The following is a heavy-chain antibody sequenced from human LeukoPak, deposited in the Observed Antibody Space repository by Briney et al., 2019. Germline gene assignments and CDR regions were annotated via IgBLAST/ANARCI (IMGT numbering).Heavy chain of an antibody. CDR1: GYSFTSYW. J-gene: IGHJ3*02. D-gene: IGHD3-3*01. Sequence: GESLKISCKGSGYSFTSYWIGWVRQMPGKGLEWMGIIYPGDSDTRYSPSFQGQVTISADKSISTAHLQWSSLKASDTAMYYCARRPIYDFWSGSAGGAFDIWGQGTMVTVSS. V-gene: IGHV5-51*01. CDR3: ARRPIYDFWSGSAGGAFDI. CDR2: IYPGDSDT.